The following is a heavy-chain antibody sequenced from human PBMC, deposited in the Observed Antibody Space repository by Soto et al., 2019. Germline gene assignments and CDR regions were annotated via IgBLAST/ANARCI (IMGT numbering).Heavy chain of an antibody. CDR2: ISSSSSYI. D-gene: IGHD3-10*01. J-gene: IGHJ4*02. CDR3: AKDRDYPRDYFHY. V-gene: IGHV3-21*04. CDR1: GFTFSSYS. Sequence: GGSLRLSCAASGFTFSSYSMNWCRQAPGKGLEWVSSISSSSSYIYYADSVKGRFTISRDNAKNSLYLHMDSLRAEDTAVYYCAKDRDYPRDYFHYWGQGTLVTVSS.